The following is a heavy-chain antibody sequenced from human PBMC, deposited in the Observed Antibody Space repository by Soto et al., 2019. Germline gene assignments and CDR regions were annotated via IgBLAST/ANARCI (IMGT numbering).Heavy chain of an antibody. CDR3: ARASYDILTGYYLYYFDY. D-gene: IGHD3-9*01. CDR1: GGSFSGYY. CDR2: INHSGST. V-gene: IGHV4-34*01. Sequence: SETLSLTCAVYGGSFSGYYWSWIRQPPGKGLEWIGEINHSGSTNYNPSLKSRVTIPVDTSKNQFSLKLGFVTAADTAVYYCARASYDILTGYYLYYFDYWGQGTLVTVSS. J-gene: IGHJ4*02.